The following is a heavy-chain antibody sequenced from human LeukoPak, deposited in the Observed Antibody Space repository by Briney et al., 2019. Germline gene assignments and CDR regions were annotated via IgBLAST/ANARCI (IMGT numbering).Heavy chain of an antibody. CDR1: GFTFSSYW. J-gene: IGHJ4*02. CDR3: ARDVDTAMVLTPYEY. D-gene: IGHD5-18*01. Sequence: GGSLRLSCAASGFTFSSYWMSWVRQAPGKGLEWVANIKQDGSEKYYVDSVKGRFTISRDNAKNSLYLQMNSLRAEDTAVYYCARDVDTAMVLTPYEYWGQGTLVTVSS. CDR2: IKQDGSEK. V-gene: IGHV3-7*01.